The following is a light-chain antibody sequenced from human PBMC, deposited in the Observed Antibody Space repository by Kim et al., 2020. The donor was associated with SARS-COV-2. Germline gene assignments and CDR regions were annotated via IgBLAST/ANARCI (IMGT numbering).Light chain of an antibody. CDR3: QQDHSYPVT. CDR2: EAS. J-gene: IGKJ4*01. Sequence: DIQMTQSPSTLSASVGDRVTITCRASQNIRKWLAWYQQKAGKAPKFLFYEASTLESEVPSRFSGSGSGTEFTLTISSLQPDDSATYYCQQDHSYPVTFGGGTKVDIK. V-gene: IGKV1-5*03. CDR1: QNIRKW.